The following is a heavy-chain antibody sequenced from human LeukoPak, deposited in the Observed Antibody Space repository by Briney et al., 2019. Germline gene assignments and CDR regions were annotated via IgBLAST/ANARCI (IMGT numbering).Heavy chain of an antibody. D-gene: IGHD5-24*01. J-gene: IGHJ4*02. CDR3: ARGSSEEMATIAY. V-gene: IGHV1-8*01. CDR2: MNPSNGNT. Sequence: ASVNVSCKASGYTFTSYAINWVRQATGQGLEWMGWMNPSNGNTGFAQKFQGRLTMTRNTSISTAYMELRGLTSDDTAVYFCARGSSEEMATIAYWGQGTLVTVSS. CDR1: GYTFTSYA.